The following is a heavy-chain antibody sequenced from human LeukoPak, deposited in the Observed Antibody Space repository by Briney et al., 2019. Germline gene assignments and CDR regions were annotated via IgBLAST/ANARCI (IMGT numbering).Heavy chain of an antibody. CDR2: IKQDGSEK. CDR1: GFTFSSYL. D-gene: IGHD1-26*01. V-gene: IGHV3-7*01. Sequence: GGAPRLSCAAPGFTFSSYLMSWGRQAPGKGVEWVANIKQDGSEKYYVDSVKGRFTISRDNAKNSLYLQMNSLRTEDTAVYYCARGGSYAAFDIWGQGTMVTVSS. J-gene: IGHJ3*02. CDR3: ARGGSYAAFDI.